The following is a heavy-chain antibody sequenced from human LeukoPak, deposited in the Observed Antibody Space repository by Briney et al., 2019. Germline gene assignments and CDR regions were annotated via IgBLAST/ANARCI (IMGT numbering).Heavy chain of an antibody. D-gene: IGHD2-2*02. CDR2: IYSGGST. CDR3: ARGTGYCSSTSCYTVDY. V-gene: IGHV3-66*02. J-gene: IGHJ4*02. CDR1: GFTVSSNY. Sequence: GGSLRLSCAASGFTVSSNYMSWVRQAPGKGLEWVSVIYSGGSTYYADSVKGRFTISRDNSKNTLYLQINSLRAEDTAVYYCARGTGYCSSTSCYTVDYWGQGTLVTVSS.